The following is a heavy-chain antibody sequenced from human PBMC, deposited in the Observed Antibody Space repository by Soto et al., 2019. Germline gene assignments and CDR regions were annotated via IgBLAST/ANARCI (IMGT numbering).Heavy chain of an antibody. CDR3: ARPAYSDSSGYYSY. D-gene: IGHD3-22*01. J-gene: IGHJ4*02. CDR1: GGSFSGYY. V-gene: IGHV4-34*01. Sequence: SETLSLTCAVYGGSFSGYYWSWIRQPPGKGLEWIGEINHSGSTNYNPSLKSRVTISVDTSKNQFSLKLSSVTAADTAVYYCARPAYSDSSGYYSYSGQGTLVTVSS. CDR2: INHSGST.